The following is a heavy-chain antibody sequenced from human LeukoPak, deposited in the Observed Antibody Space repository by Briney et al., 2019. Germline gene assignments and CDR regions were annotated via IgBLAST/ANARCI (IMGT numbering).Heavy chain of an antibody. CDR3: AKDRHGYSYGEVDY. Sequence: SVKGRFTISRDNSWNTLYLQMNSPRGEDTAVYYCAKDRHGYSYGEVDYWGQGTLVTVSS. V-gene: IGHV3-30*02. D-gene: IGHD5-18*01. J-gene: IGHJ4*02.